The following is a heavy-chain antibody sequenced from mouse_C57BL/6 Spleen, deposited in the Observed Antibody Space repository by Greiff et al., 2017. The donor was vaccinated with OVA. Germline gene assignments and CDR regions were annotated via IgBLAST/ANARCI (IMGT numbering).Heavy chain of an antibody. CDR2: IWRGGST. J-gene: IGHJ4*01. CDR3: AKKAYYSNYGGMDY. Sequence: VQLQQSGPGLVQPSQSLSITCTVSGFSLTSYGVHWVRQSPGKGLEWLGVIWRGGSTDYNAAFMSRLSITKDNSKSQVFFKMNSLQADDTAIYYCAKKAYYSNYGGMDYWGQGTSVTVSS. D-gene: IGHD2-5*01. CDR1: GFSLTSYG. V-gene: IGHV2-5*01.